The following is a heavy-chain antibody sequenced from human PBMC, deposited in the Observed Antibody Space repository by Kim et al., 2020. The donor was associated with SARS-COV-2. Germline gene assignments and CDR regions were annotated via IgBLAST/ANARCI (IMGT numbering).Heavy chain of an antibody. CDR2: INPNSGGT. CDR3: ASLRDSSGWSDYYYGMDV. CDR1: GYTFTGYY. D-gene: IGHD6-19*01. Sequence: ASVKVSCKASGYTFTGYYMHWVRQAPGQGLEWMGWINPNSGGTNYAQKFQGRVTMTRDTSISTAYMELSRLRSDDTAVYYCASLRDSSGWSDYYYGMDVWGQGTTVTVSS. V-gene: IGHV1-2*02. J-gene: IGHJ6*02.